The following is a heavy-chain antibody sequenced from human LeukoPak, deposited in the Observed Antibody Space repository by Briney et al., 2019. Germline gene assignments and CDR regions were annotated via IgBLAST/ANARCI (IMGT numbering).Heavy chain of an antibody. CDR2: IIGSGDST. Sequence: GGSLRLSCGVSGFAFSSFAMSWVRQAPGKGLEWVSTIIGSGDSTYYADFVKGRYTISRDNSKNTLYLQMNSLRAEDTAVYYCAKVLLGSSYYYDYYMDVWGKGTTVTVSS. J-gene: IGHJ6*03. CDR3: AKVLLGSSYYYDYYMDV. D-gene: IGHD2/OR15-2a*01. CDR1: GFAFSSFA. V-gene: IGHV3-23*01.